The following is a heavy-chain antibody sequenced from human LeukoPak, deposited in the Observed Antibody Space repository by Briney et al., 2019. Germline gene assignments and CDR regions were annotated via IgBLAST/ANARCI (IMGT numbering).Heavy chain of an antibody. CDR3: AKLFSDYGDGWNGFDI. V-gene: IGHV3-30*18. CDR2: ISYDGSNK. D-gene: IGHD4-17*01. CDR1: GFTFSSYV. Sequence: GGSLRLSCAASGFTFSSYVMHWVRQAPGKGLEWVAVISYDGSNKYYADSVKGRFTISRDNSKNMLYLQMNSLRGEDTAVYYCAKLFSDYGDGWNGFDIWGQGTMVTVSS. J-gene: IGHJ3*02.